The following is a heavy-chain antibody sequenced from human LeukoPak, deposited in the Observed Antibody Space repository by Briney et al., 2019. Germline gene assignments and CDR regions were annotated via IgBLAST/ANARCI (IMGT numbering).Heavy chain of an antibody. Sequence: SETLSLTCSVSGFSMSSGSFWAWIRQPPGKGLESVGIIYYRGGTHYNPSLKSRVSMSVEPSDNQFFLNLTSLTAGDRAVYYCARVLVDGGRAHNSGIPRFAHWGRGTLVTVSS. D-gene: IGHD3-16*01. CDR1: GFSMSSGSF. CDR3: ARVLVDGGRAHNSGIPRFAH. V-gene: IGHV4-38-2*02. CDR2: IYYRGGT. J-gene: IGHJ4*02.